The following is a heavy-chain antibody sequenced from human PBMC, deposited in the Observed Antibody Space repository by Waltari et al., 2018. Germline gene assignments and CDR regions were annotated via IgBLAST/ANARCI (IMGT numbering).Heavy chain of an antibody. CDR2: VNPKHGDA. CDR3: ARLRLDSGGNFGTFDI. J-gene: IGHJ3*02. Sequence: VHLDQSGAQVKRPGASVRVSCEVSGYTFIDFNIDWIRQATGRGPEWMGSVNPKHGDALHAVTCTDRMTLTTNTPVSTAYLDLSGLRSEDTAIYYWARLRLDSGGNFGTFDIWGQGTLVSVSS. CDR1: GYTFIDFN. V-gene: IGHV1-8*03. D-gene: IGHD2-21*01.